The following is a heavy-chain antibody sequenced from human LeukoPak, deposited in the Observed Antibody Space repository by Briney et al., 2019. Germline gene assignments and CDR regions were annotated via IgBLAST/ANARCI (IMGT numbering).Heavy chain of an antibody. Sequence: SEALSLTCTVSGVSISSYYWSWIRQPPGKGLEWIGSIYTTGDIRYNPSLKSRVTISVDTSKNQFSLKLSSVTAADTAVYYCARATPVGGVRFDYWGQGTLVTVSS. CDR2: IYTTGDI. CDR1: GVSISSYY. CDR3: ARATPVGGVRFDY. D-gene: IGHD3-16*01. V-gene: IGHV4-4*09. J-gene: IGHJ4*02.